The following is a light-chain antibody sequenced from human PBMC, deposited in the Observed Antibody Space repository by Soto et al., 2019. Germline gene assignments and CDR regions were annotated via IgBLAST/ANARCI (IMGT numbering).Light chain of an antibody. CDR1: ESVSSSY. Sequence: EVVLTQSPGTLSLSPGERATLSCRASESVSSSYLAWYQQRPGQAPRLLIYGASSRATGIPDRFSGSGSGTEFSLTISRLDPEDFALYYCQQYGSSPLTFGQGTKVEIK. CDR3: QQYGSSPLT. CDR2: GAS. V-gene: IGKV3-20*01. J-gene: IGKJ1*01.